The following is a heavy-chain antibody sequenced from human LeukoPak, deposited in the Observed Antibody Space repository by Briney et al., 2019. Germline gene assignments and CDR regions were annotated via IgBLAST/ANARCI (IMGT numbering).Heavy chain of an antibody. V-gene: IGHV3-48*04. CDR2: ITSDSSTI. Sequence: PGGSLRLSCAASGFTFSSYSMNWVRQAPGKGLEWISYITSDSSTIYYADSVKGRFTISRDNAKNSLYLQMTSLRAEDTAVYYCAKDRDDYVWGSYRHPQDYWGQGTLVTVSS. J-gene: IGHJ4*02. CDR1: GFTFSSYS. CDR3: AKDRDDYVWGSYRHPQDY. D-gene: IGHD3-16*02.